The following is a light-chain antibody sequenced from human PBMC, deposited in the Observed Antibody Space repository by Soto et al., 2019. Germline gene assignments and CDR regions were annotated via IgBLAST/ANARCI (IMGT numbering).Light chain of an antibody. V-gene: IGLV8-61*01. CDR1: SGSVSTSYY. J-gene: IGLJ3*02. CDR2: STN. CDR3: VLYMGSGTV. Sequence: QAVVTQEPSFSVSPGGTVTLTCGLSSGSVSTSYYPSWYQQTPGQAPRTLIYSTNTRSSGVPDRFSGSILGNKAALTITGAQADDESDYYCVLYMGSGTVFGGGTKVTVL.